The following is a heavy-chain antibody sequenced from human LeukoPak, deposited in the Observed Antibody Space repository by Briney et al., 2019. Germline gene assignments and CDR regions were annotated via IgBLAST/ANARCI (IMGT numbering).Heavy chain of an antibody. CDR3: ARSYDSSGYYLYYFDY. CDR1: GGSIRSYY. CDR2: IYYSGST. Sequence: SETLSLTCTVSGGSIRSYYWSWIRQPPGKGLEWIGYIYYSGSTNYNPSLKSRVTISVDTSKNQFSLKLSSVTAADTAVYYCARSYDSSGYYLYYFDYWGQGTLVTVSS. D-gene: IGHD3-22*01. V-gene: IGHV4-59*01. J-gene: IGHJ4*02.